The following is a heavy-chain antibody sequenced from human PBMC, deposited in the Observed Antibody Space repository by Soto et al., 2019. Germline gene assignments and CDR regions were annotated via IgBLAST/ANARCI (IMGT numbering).Heavy chain of an antibody. Sequence: ASVKVSCRASGYTVTSFGVSWLRQAPGQGPEWMGRISGYKGKTKYTQKVQGRVTLTTDTSTATAYKELRSLRSDDAAVYFCARDTMIAGFGLGSFGYWGQGTVVTASS. CDR1: GYTVTSFG. D-gene: IGHD3-10*01. V-gene: IGHV1-18*04. J-gene: IGHJ4*02. CDR2: ISGYKGKT. CDR3: ARDTMIAGFGLGSFGY.